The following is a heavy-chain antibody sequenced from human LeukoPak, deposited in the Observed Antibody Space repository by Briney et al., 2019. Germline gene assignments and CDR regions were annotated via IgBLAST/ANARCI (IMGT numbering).Heavy chain of an antibody. Sequence: GGSLRLSCAVSEFTFSNYAMHWVRQPPGKGLKWVAVVSSHGNDGYYADSVRGRFTISRDNSKNTLYLQIDSLRLEDTAIYYCTRDAYNFNDFDYWGQGTLVTVSS. CDR2: VSSHGNDG. CDR1: EFTFSNYA. D-gene: IGHD5-24*01. V-gene: IGHV3-30*17. J-gene: IGHJ4*02. CDR3: TRDAYNFNDFDY.